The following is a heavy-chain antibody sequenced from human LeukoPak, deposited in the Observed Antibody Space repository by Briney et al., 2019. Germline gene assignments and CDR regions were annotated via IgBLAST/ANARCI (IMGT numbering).Heavy chain of an antibody. Sequence: SETLSLTCTVSGGYISGYYWSWIRQPAGKGLEWIGRIYTSGSTNYNPSLKSRVTMSVDTSKNQFSLKLTSVTAADTAVYYCARDPYYESSGYYRDYWGQGTLVTVSS. V-gene: IGHV4-4*07. J-gene: IGHJ4*02. D-gene: IGHD3-22*01. CDR3: ARDPYYESSGYYRDY. CDR2: IYTSGST. CDR1: GGYISGYY.